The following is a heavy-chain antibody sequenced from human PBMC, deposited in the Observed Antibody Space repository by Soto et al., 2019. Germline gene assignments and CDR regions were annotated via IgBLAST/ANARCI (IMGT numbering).Heavy chain of an antibody. CDR3: ARDSDYYSSGSFDY. J-gene: IGHJ4*02. Sequence: SETLSLTCSVSGDSISSSGYYWSWIRQRPGKGLEWIGNIYYSGSSYNNPSLKSRVTISVNTSKNQFSLNLRSVTAADTAVYYCARDSDYYSSGSFDYWGQGTLVTVSS. V-gene: IGHV4-31*03. CDR2: IYYSGSS. D-gene: IGHD3-10*01. CDR1: GDSISSSGYY.